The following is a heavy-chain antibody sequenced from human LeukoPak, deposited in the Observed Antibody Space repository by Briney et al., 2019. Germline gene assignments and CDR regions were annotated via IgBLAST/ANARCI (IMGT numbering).Heavy chain of an antibody. CDR2: INHSGST. Sequence: SETLSLTCAVYGGSFSGYYWSWIRQPPGKGLEWIGEINHSGSTNYNPSLKSRVTISVDTSKNQFSLKLSSVTAADTAVYYCARGPFDYYMDVWGKGTTVTVSS. V-gene: IGHV4-34*01. CDR3: ARGPFDYYMDV. CDR1: GGSFSGYY. J-gene: IGHJ6*03.